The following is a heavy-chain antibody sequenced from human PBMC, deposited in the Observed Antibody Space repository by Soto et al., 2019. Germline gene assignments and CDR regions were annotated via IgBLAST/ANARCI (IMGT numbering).Heavy chain of an antibody. CDR3: ARDSSGWNWFDP. CDR1: GYTFTYRY. Sequence: ASVKVSCKASGYTFTYRYLHWVRQAPGQGLEWMGWINPNSGGTNYAQKFQGWVTMTRDTFISTAYMELSRLRSDDTAVYYCARDSSGWNWFDPWGQGTLVTVSS. D-gene: IGHD6-19*01. J-gene: IGHJ5*02. CDR2: INPNSGGT. V-gene: IGHV1-2*04.